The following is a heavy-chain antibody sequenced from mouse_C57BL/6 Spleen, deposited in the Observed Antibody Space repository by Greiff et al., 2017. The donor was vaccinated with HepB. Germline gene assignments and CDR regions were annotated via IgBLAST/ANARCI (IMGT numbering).Heavy chain of an antibody. J-gene: IGHJ1*03. V-gene: IGHV1-72*01. CDR1: GYTFTSYW. CDR3: ARTAGYYGSTLWYFDV. CDR2: IDPNSGGT. D-gene: IGHD1-1*01. Sequence: VQLQQPGAELVKPGASVKLSCKASGYTFTSYWMHWVKQRPGRGLEWIGRIDPNSGGTKYNDKFKSKATLTVDKPSSTAYIQLSSLTSEDSAVYYGARTAGYYGSTLWYFDVWGTGTTVTVSS.